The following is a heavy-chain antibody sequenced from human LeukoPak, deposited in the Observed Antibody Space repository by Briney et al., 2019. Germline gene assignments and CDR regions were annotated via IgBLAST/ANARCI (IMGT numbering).Heavy chain of an antibody. J-gene: IGHJ6*03. CDR2: INPNSGGT. Sequence: GASVKVSCKASGYTFTGYYMHWVRQAPGQRLAWMGWINPNSGGTNYAQKFQGRDPMTRDTSISTAYMELSRLRSDDTAVYYCARVVRFHYYMDVWGKGTTVSVSS. CDR3: ARVVRFHYYMDV. CDR1: GYTFTGYY. D-gene: IGHD3-3*01. V-gene: IGHV1-2*02.